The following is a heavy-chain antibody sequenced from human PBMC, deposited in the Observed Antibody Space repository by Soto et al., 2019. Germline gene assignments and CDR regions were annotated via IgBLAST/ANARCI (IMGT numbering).Heavy chain of an antibody. J-gene: IGHJ6*02. CDR1: GFTFSSYG. CDR3: ARVGAPLIYYCYGMDV. Sequence: GGSLRLSCAASGFTFSSYGMHWVRQAPGKGLEWVAVIWYDGSNKYYADSVKGRFTISRDNSKNTLYLQMNSLRAEDTAVYYCARVGAPLIYYCYGMDVWGQGTTVTVS. V-gene: IGHV3-33*01. CDR2: IWYDGSNK.